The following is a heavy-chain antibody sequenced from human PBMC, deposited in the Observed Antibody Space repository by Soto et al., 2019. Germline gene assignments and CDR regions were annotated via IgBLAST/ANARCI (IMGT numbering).Heavy chain of an antibody. CDR2: ISYDGSNK. V-gene: IGHV3-30-3*01. Sequence: QVQLGEFGGGVVQPGGSLRLSCAASGFTFRSYAMHWVRQAPGKGLECVAVISYDGSNKFYRDSVKGRFTISRDNSKNTLYLQINSLRYEDTAVYYCARGDREDIAVVVGARPGEYGVDVWGQGTTVTVSS. J-gene: IGHJ6*02. D-gene: IGHD2-15*01. CDR3: ARGDREDIAVVVGARPGEYGVDV. CDR1: GFTFRSYA.